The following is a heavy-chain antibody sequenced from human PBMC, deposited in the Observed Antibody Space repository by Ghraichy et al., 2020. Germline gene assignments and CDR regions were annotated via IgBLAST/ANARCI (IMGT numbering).Heavy chain of an antibody. V-gene: IGHV4-59*01. CDR3: ARVADYKTKGVDY. CDR2: IYYSGST. CDR1: GGSISSYY. D-gene: IGHD4-11*01. Sequence: SETLSLTCTVSGGSISSYYWSWIRQPPGKGLEWIGYIYYSGSTNYNPSLKSRVTISVDTSKNQFSLKLSSVTAADTAVYYCARVADYKTKGVDYWGQGTLVTVSS. J-gene: IGHJ4*02.